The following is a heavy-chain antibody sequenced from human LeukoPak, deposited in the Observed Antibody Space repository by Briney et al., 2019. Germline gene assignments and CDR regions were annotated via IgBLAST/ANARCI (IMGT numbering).Heavy chain of an antibody. V-gene: IGHV3-23*01. Sequence: GGSLRLSCAASGFTFSSYGMGWVRQAPGKGLEWVSAISGSGDKTYYADSVKGRFTISRDNSKNTLYLQMNSLRAEDTAVYFCAKEGAVAGTQDYYYYYMDVWGKGTTVTISS. CDR2: ISGSGDKT. CDR1: GFTFSSYG. J-gene: IGHJ6*03. CDR3: AKEGAVAGTQDYYYYYMDV. D-gene: IGHD6-19*01.